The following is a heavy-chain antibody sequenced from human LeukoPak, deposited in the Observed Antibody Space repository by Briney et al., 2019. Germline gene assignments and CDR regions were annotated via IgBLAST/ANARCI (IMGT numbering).Heavy chain of an antibody. Sequence: AASVKVSCKASGYTFTSYDINWVRQATGQGLEWMGWMNPNSGNTGYAQKLQGRVTMTTDISTSTAYMELRSLRSDDTAVYYCAREQNYYDSSGYDFDYWGQGTLVTVSS. J-gene: IGHJ4*02. CDR2: MNPNSGNT. CDR3: AREQNYYDSSGYDFDY. V-gene: IGHV1-8*01. CDR1: GYTFTSYD. D-gene: IGHD3-22*01.